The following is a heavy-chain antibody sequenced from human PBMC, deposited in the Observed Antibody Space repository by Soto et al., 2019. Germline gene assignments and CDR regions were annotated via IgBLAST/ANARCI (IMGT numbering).Heavy chain of an antibody. CDR1: GFSLTTSGVG. CDR3: AHRVLRTVFGLVTTTAIYFDF. Sequence: QITLNESGPTVGRPTETLTLTCRFSGFSLTTSGVGVGGIRQSPVKAPECLALSYWDDDKRYSASLKSRLTITKDTSKNQVVLTVSDLDPTDTATYYCAHRVLRTVFGLVTTTAIYFDFWGQGTPVAVSS. D-gene: IGHD3-3*01. J-gene: IGHJ4*02. V-gene: IGHV2-5*02. CDR2: SYWDDDK.